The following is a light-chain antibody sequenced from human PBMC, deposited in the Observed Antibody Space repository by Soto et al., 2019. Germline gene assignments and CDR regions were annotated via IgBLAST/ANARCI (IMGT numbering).Light chain of an antibody. J-gene: IGKJ4*01. CDR2: VAS. V-gene: IGKV3-15*01. CDR1: KSVGGT. Sequence: EIVMTQSPATLSVSPGERAPLSCRAGKSVGGTLACYQQKPGKTPKLLIYVASTRATGIPARFSGSGSGTEFTLTISSLQSEDFAVYYCQQYNVWPLTFGGGTKVEFK. CDR3: QQYNVWPLT.